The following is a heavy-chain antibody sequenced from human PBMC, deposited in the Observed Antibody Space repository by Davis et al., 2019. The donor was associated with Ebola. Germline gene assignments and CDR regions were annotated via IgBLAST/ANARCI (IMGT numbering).Heavy chain of an antibody. CDR3: AKDTIAARPHPRGYFDY. CDR1: GFTFSNAW. V-gene: IGHV3-15*01. J-gene: IGHJ4*02. D-gene: IGHD6-6*01. CDR2: IKSKTDGGTT. Sequence: PGGSLRLSCAASGFTFSNAWMSWVRQAPGKGLEWVGRIKSKTDGGTTDYAAPVKGRFTISRDDSKNTLYLQMNSLKTEDTAVYYCAKDTIAARPHPRGYFDYWGQGTLVTVSS.